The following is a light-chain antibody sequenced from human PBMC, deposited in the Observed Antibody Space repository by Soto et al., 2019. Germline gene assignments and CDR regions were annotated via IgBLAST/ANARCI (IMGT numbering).Light chain of an antibody. V-gene: IGKV2-30*02. J-gene: IGKJ3*01. CDR1: QSLVHSDGNTY. CDR2: KVS. CDR3: MQGIHPLA. Sequence: DVVMTQSPLSLPVTLGQPASISCRSSQSLVHSDGNTYLNWFQQRPGQSPRRLSYKVSNRDSGVPDRFSGSGSGTDFTLKISSVEADDVGVYYFMQGIHPLAFGPGTKVDIK.